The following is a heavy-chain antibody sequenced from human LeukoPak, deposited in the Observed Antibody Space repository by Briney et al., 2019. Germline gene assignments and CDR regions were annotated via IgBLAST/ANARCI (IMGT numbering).Heavy chain of an antibody. CDR2: ISYDGSNK. Sequence: GRSLRLSCAASGFIFSSFGMHWVRQAPGKGLEWVAAISYDGSNKYYAASVKGRFTISRDNSKNTLYLQMNSLRAEDTAVYYCANGRPITMVRGVIITPEFDYWGQGTLVTVSS. V-gene: IGHV3-30*18. CDR3: ANGRPITMVRGVIITPEFDY. D-gene: IGHD3-10*01. J-gene: IGHJ4*02. CDR1: GFIFSSFG.